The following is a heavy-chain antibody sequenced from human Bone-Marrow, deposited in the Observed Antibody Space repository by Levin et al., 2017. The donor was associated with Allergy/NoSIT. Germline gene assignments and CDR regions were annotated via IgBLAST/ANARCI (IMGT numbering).Heavy chain of an antibody. V-gene: IGHV4-59*01. CDR3: ARDLGLTGTTERSGMDV. Sequence: RASETLSLTCTVSGGSISSYYWSWIRQPPGKGLEWIGYIYYSGSTNYNPSLKSRVTISVDTSKNQFSLKLSSVTAADTAVYYCARDLGLTGTTERSGMDVWGQGTTVTVSS. D-gene: IGHD1-7*01. CDR2: IYYSGST. CDR1: GGSISSYY. J-gene: IGHJ6*02.